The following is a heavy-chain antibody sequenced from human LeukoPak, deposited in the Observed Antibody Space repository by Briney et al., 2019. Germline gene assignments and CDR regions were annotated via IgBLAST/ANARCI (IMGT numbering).Heavy chain of an antibody. CDR1: GYSISNGYF. D-gene: IGHD2-8*01. V-gene: IGHV4-38-2*02. Sequence: PSETLSLTCTVSGYSISNGYFWGWIRQPPGKGLEWIGSIYHSGSTYYNPSLESRVTSSLDTSKNQFSLTLNSVTAADTAVYYCVRADYNGGNPGSFDIWGRGTMVTVSS. J-gene: IGHJ3*02. CDR2: IYHSGST. CDR3: VRADYNGGNPGSFDI.